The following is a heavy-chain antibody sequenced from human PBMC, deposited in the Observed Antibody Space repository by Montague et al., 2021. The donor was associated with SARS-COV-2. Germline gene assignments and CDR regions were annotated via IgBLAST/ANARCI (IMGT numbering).Heavy chain of an antibody. CDR2: INHSGST. J-gene: IGHJ6*02. Sequence: SETLSLTCAVYGGSFSGYYWSWIRQPPGKGLEWIGEINHSGSTNYNPSLKSRVTISVDTSKNQFSLELSSVTAADTAVYYCARRSGCSGGSCYSEWDPYYYYGMDVWGQGTTVTVSS. CDR1: GGSFSGYY. V-gene: IGHV4-34*01. D-gene: IGHD2-15*01. CDR3: ARRSGCSGGSCYSEWDPYYYYGMDV.